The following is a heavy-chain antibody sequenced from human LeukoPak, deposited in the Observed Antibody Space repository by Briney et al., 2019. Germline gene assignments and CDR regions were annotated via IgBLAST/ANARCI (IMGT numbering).Heavy chain of an antibody. CDR2: IYYSGST. CDR1: GVSISSGDYY. J-gene: IGHJ4*02. V-gene: IGHV4-30-4*08. CDR3: ARVTTADEIDY. Sequence: SETLSLTCIVSGVSISSGDYYWAWIRQPPGKGLEWIGYIYYSGSTYYNPSLKSRLTISVDTSKNQFSLKLSSVTAADTAVYYCARVTTADEIDYWGQGTLVTVSS. D-gene: IGHD4-11*01.